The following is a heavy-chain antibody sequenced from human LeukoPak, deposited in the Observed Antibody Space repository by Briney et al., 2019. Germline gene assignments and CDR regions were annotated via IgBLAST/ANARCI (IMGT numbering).Heavy chain of an antibody. V-gene: IGHV3-21*01. Sequence: GGSLRLSCAASGFTFSSYSMNWVRQAPGKGQEWVSSISSSSSYIYYADSVKGRFTISRDNAKNSLYLQMNSLRAEDTAVYYCARDLVPYYYDSSGYYFDWGQGTLVTVSS. CDR2: ISSSSSYI. CDR3: ARDLVPYYYDSSGYYFD. CDR1: GFTFSSYS. D-gene: IGHD3-22*01. J-gene: IGHJ4*02.